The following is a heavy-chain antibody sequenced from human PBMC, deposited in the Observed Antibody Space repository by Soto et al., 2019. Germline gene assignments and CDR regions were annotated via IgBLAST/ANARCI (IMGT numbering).Heavy chain of an antibody. CDR1: GGSITNYF. CDR2: INYDGYS. J-gene: IGHJ6*02. V-gene: IGHV4-59*08. CDR3: ARHGFGPLHGLVDV. Sequence: QVQLQESGPGLVKPSETLSLTCTVSGGSITNYFCSWFRQPPGKGLEWIGYINYDGYSAYNLSLKRRVTLQMDEAKTQFSLMLESVPATDTAVYYCARHGFGPLHGLVDVWGPGTTVIVSS. D-gene: IGHD3-10*01.